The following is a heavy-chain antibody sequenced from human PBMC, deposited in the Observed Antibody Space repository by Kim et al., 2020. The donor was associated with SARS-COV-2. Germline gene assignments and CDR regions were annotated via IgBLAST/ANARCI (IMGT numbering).Heavy chain of an antibody. D-gene: IGHD6-13*01. CDR2: DGSDK. J-gene: IGHJ4*02. V-gene: IGHV3-7*04. CDR3: TRSQLAV. Sequence: DGSDKNYVDWVNGRLTISRDNAKNSLYLKMNSLRTEDTAVYYCTRSQLAVWGQGTLVTVSS.